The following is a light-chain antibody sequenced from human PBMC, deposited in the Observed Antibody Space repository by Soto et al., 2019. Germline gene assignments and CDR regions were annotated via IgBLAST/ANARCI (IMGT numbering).Light chain of an antibody. CDR3: LQDYNYPLT. CDR2: AAS. V-gene: IGKV1-6*01. J-gene: IGKJ1*01. Sequence: IVLTQSPDALAVSLGERATINCKSSQSVLYSSNNKNYLGWYQQKPGKAPKLLIYAASSLQSGVPSRFSGSGSGTDFTLTISSLQPEDFATYYCLQDYNYPLTFGQGTKVDIK. CDR1: QSVLYSSNNKNY.